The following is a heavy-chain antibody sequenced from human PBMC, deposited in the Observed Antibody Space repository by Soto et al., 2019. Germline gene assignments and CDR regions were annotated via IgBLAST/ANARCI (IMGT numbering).Heavy chain of an antibody. CDR2: IIPIFGTA. D-gene: IGHD5-12*01. CDR3: AMNSGYSCYAVLY. V-gene: IGHV1-69*06. CDR1: GGTLSSYA. Sequence: GASVKVSCKASGGTLSSYAISWVRQAPGQGLEWMGGIIPIFGTANYAQKFQGRVTITADKSTGTAYMELSSLRSEDTAVYYCAMNSGYSCYAVLYWGQGTLVTVSS. J-gene: IGHJ4*02.